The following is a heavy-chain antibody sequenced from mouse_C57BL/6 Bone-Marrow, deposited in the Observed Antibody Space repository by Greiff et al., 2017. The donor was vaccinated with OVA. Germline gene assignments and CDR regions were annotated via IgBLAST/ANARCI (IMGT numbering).Heavy chain of an antibody. D-gene: IGHD2-5*01. CDR3: AREGVYYSNFAY. V-gene: IGHV1-81*01. CDR2: IYPRSGNT. CDR1: GYTFTSYG. J-gene: IGHJ3*01. Sequence: VKLSCKASGYTFTSYGISWVKQRTGQGLEWIGEIYPRSGNTYYNEKFKGKATLTADKSSSTAYMELRSLTSEDSAVYFCAREGVYYSNFAYWGQGTLVTVSA.